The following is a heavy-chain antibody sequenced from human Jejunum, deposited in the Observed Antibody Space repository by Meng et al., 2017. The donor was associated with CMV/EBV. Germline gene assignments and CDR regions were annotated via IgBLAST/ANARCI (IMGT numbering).Heavy chain of an antibody. D-gene: IGHD3-16*01. V-gene: IGHV1-46*01. J-gene: IGHJ4*02. CDR3: ARGTQGAYLDI. CDR1: GYKFTSNY. Sequence: HVQRVQSGAEGKKPGPSVKLPCMASGYKFTSNYMHWVRQAPGQGLEWMGLNNPSRGSTNYPQKFQGRVTMTRDTSTSTVYMEVTSLRFDETAVYYCARGTQGAYLDIWGQGTLVTVSS. CDR2: NNPSRGST.